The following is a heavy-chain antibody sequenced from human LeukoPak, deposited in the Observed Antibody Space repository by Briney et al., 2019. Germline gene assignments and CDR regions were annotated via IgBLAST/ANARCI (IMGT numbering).Heavy chain of an antibody. CDR2: IIPILGIA. CDR3: TRGANTYYYGWGSYFSTATPNWFDP. J-gene: IGHJ5*02. CDR1: GGTFSSYT. Sequence: SVKVSCKASGGTFSSYTISWVRQAPARGLEWMGRIIPILGIANYAQKFQGGVAIPADKSTSTAYMELSSLRSEDTAVYYCTRGANTYYYGWGSYFSTATPNWFDPWGQGTLVTVSS. D-gene: IGHD3-10*01. V-gene: IGHV1-69*02.